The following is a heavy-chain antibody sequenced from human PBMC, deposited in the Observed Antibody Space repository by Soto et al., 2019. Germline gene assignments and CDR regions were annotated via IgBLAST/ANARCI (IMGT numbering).Heavy chain of an antibody. J-gene: IGHJ6*03. D-gene: IGHD6-19*01. CDR3: GRRIAVAGYYYYYMDV. Sequence: ASVKVSCKASGYTFTSYGISWVRQAPGQGLEWMGRISAYNGNTNYAQKLQGRVTMTTDTSTSTAYMELRSLRSDDTAVYYCGRRIAVAGYYYYYMDVWGKGTTVTVSS. CDR2: ISAYNGNT. V-gene: IGHV1-18*01. CDR1: GYTFTSYG.